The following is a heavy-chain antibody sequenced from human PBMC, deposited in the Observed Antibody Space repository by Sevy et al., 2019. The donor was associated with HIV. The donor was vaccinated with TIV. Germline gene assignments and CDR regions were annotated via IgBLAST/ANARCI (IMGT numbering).Heavy chain of an antibody. Sequence: GGSLRLSCAASGFTFSSYAMSWVRQAPGKGLEWVSGISGSGGSTYYADSVKGRFTISRDNSKNTPYLQMNSLRAEDTAVYYWARVAGSGTYYSGDFDYWGQGTLVTVSS. CDR3: ARVAGSGTYYSGDFDY. CDR2: ISGSGGST. D-gene: IGHD3-10*01. CDR1: GFTFSSYA. J-gene: IGHJ4*02. V-gene: IGHV3-23*01.